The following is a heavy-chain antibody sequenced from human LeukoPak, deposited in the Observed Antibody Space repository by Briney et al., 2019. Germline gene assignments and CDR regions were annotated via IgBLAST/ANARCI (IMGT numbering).Heavy chain of an antibody. D-gene: IGHD3-22*01. J-gene: IGHJ4*02. V-gene: IGHV4-59*08. CDR3: ARHRPRSYYDSSGSDFDY. Sequence: SETLSLTCTVSGGSISSYYWSWMRQPPGKGLEWIGYIYYSGSTNYNPSLKSRVTISVDTSKNQFSLKLSSVTAADTAVYYCARHRPRSYYDSSGSDFDYWGQGTLVTVSS. CDR1: GGSISSYY. CDR2: IYYSGST.